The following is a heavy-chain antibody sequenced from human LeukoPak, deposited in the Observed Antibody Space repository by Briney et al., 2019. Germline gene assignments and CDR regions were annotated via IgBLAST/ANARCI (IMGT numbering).Heavy chain of an antibody. J-gene: IGHJ5*01. CDR2: ISSSGSTI. V-gene: IGHV3-48*03. CDR3: AREPTYSSSWYTSCDS. CDR1: GFTFSSYE. Sequence: PGGSLRLSCAASGFTFSSYEMNWVRQAPGKGLEWVSYISSSGSTIYYADSVKGRFTISRDNAKNSLYLQMNSLRAEDTAVYYCAREPTYSSSWYTSCDSWGQGTLVTVSS. D-gene: IGHD6-13*01.